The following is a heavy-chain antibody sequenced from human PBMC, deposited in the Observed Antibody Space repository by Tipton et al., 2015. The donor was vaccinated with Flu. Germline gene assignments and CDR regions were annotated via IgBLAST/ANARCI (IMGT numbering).Heavy chain of an antibody. CDR1: GGSISGYY. CDR2: IYHSGNT. D-gene: IGHD1-14*01. J-gene: IGHJ5*02. CDR3: AEYNNNFSLGP. V-gene: IGHV4-59*04. Sequence: TLSLTCTVSGGSISGYYWNWIRQPPGRGLEWLGSIYHSGNTYSNPSLKSRVTISVDTSKRQFSLRLTSVTAADTAVYYCAEYNNNFSLGPWGQGTLVTVSS.